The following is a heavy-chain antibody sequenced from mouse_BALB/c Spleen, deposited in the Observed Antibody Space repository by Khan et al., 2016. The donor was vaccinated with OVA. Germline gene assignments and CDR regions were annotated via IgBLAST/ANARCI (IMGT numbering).Heavy chain of an antibody. V-gene: IGHV3-2*02. CDR3: ARDGSRYYYAMDY. CDR1: GYSITSDYA. J-gene: IGHJ4*01. CDR2: IIYSGGT. Sequence: EVELVESGPGLVKPSQSLYLTCTVTGYSITSDYAWNWIRQFPGNKLEWMGYIIYSGGTNYNPSLKSQISITRDASKNQFFLQLHSVTSEDTATYYCARDGSRYYYAMDYWGQGTSVTVSS. D-gene: IGHD2-3*01.